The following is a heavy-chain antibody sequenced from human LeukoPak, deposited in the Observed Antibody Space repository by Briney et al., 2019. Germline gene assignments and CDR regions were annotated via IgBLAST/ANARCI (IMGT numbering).Heavy chain of an antibody. CDR1: GFKFSDHY. D-gene: IGHD4-17*01. CDR2: SRNKASSYTT. Sequence: PGGSLRLSCAASGFKFSDHYIDWVRQAPGKGLEWVGRSRNKASSYTTEYAASVEGRFTISRDVSESSLYLQMNSLRTEDTAVYYCARVLTTVTPDAFDIWGQGTMVTVSS. CDR3: ARVLTTVTPDAFDI. V-gene: IGHV3-72*01. J-gene: IGHJ3*02.